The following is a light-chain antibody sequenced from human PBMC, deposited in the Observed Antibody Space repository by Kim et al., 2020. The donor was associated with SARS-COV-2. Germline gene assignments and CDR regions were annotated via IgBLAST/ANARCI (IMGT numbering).Light chain of an antibody. CDR3: QQYHRYPAT. J-gene: IGKJ1*01. V-gene: IGKV1-16*01. CDR1: QVISNY. CDR2: CAS. Sequence: ASVEDRVTITCRASQVISNYLAWFQQKPGKAPKSLIYCASNLESGVPLRFSGGGFGTDFTLTISSLQPEDFATYYCQQYHRYPATFGQGTKVDIK.